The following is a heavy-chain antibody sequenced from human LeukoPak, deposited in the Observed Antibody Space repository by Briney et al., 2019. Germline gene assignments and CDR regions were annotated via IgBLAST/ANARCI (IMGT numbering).Heavy chain of an antibody. D-gene: IGHD2-2*01. CDR3: ARGLVVRGVIYYYYMDV. CDR1: GGSVSSENSY. J-gene: IGHJ6*03. V-gene: IGHV4-61*10. CDR2: IYADGSS. Sequence: SETLSLTCTVSGGSVSSENSYWNWIRQPAGKGLEWIGRIYADGSSTYNPSLKSRVTISVDTSKNQFSLKLSSVTAADTAVYYCARGLVVRGVIYYYYMDVWGKGTTVTVSS.